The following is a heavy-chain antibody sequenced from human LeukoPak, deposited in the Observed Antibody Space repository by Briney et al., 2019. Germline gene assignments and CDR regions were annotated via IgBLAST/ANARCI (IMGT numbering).Heavy chain of an antibody. V-gene: IGHV3-48*02. D-gene: IGHD2-8*01. CDR3: VPSMSAAFDI. J-gene: IGHJ3*02. CDR2: VSSSSSTI. Sequence: GGSLRLSCAASGFNFSTYNMNWVRQTPGKGLEWVSFVSSSSSTIYYADSVKGRFTISRDNTKNSLFLQMNSLRDEDTAIYYCVPSMSAAFDIWGQGTMVTVSS. CDR1: GFNFSTYN.